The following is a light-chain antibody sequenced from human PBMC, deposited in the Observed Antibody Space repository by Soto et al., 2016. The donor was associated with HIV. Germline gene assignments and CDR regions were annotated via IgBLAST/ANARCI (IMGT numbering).Light chain of an antibody. CDR2: DDR. Sequence: SYELTRSPPVSVAPGKTARITCGGNSIGSKSVHWYQQKPGQAPVSVVYDDRDRPSGIPERFSGSNSGNTATLTITWVEAGDEADYYCQVWDNSDDYYVFGTGTKVTVL. CDR3: QVWDNSDDYYV. J-gene: IGLJ1*01. CDR1: SIGSKS. V-gene: IGLV3-21*01.